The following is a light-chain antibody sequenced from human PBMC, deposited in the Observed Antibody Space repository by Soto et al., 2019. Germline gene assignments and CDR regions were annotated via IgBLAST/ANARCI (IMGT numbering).Light chain of an antibody. J-gene: IGKJ1*01. CDR3: MQALQART. Sequence: DIVMTQSPLSLPVTPGEPASISCRSSQSLLHSDGYNYLDWYLQKPGQSPQPLIYLGSNRASGVPDRFSGSGSGTDFTLKISRVEAEDVGIYYCMQALQARTFGQGTKVDIK. CDR2: LGS. CDR1: QSLLHSDGYNY. V-gene: IGKV2-28*01.